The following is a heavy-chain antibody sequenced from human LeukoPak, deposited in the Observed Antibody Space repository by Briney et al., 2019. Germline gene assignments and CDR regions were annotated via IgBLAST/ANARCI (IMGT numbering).Heavy chain of an antibody. J-gene: IGHJ4*02. Sequence: ASVKVSCKASGYTFTSYGISWVRQATGQGLEWMGWISAYNGNTNYAQKLQGRVTMTTDTSTSTAYMELRSLRSDDTAVYYCARDSYGSGVYYFDYWGQGTLVTVSS. CDR3: ARDSYGSGVYYFDY. V-gene: IGHV1-18*01. CDR1: GYTFTSYG. D-gene: IGHD3-10*01. CDR2: ISAYNGNT.